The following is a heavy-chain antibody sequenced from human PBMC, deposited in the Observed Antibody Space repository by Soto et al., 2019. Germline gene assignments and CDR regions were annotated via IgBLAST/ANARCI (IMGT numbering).Heavy chain of an antibody. D-gene: IGHD2-2*01. J-gene: IGHJ4*02. Sequence: QVRLVQSGTEVKRPGSSVKVSCKTSGGTFNNYAMSWVRQARGHGLEWMGEIIPMLGTVNYAPKFQGRVTITADTSTITAYMELKNVRSEDTAVYYCARVPCSITSCYSMDYWGQGTLVTVSS. CDR3: ARVPCSITSCYSMDY. CDR1: GGTFNNYA. CDR2: IIPMLGTV. V-gene: IGHV1-69*06.